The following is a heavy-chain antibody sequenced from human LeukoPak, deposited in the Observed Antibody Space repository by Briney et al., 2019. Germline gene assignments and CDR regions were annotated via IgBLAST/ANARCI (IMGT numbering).Heavy chain of an antibody. D-gene: IGHD3-10*01. Sequence: GGSLRLSCAASGFTFSSYAMSWVRQAPGKGLEWVSAISGSGGSTYYADSVKGRFTISRDNSKNTLYLQMNSLRAEDTAVYYCAKRYSSGSYYDDNWFDPWGQGTLVTVSS. CDR1: GFTFSSYA. CDR2: ISGSGGST. J-gene: IGHJ5*02. CDR3: AKRYSSGSYYDDNWFDP. V-gene: IGHV3-23*01.